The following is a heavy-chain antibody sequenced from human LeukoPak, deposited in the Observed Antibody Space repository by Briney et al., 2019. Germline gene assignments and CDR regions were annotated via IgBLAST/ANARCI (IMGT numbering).Heavy chain of an antibody. CDR1: GGSISSYY. CDR2: IYYSGST. J-gene: IGHJ5*02. CDR3: ARLKEAWFDP. V-gene: IGHV4-59*08. Sequence: SETLSLTCTVSGGSISSYYWSWIRQPPGKGLEWIGYIYYSGSTNYNPSLKSRVTISVDTSKNQFSLKLSSVTAADTAVYYCARLKEAWFDPWGQGTLVTVSS.